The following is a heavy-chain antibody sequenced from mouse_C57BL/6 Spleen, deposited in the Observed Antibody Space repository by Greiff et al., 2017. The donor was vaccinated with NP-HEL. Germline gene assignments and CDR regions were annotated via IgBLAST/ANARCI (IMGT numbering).Heavy chain of an antibody. D-gene: IGHD4-1*01. CDR2: IYPGDGDT. V-gene: IGHV1-80*01. CDR3: ARRNWDPYYAMDY. J-gene: IGHJ4*01. Sequence: QVQLKESGAELVKPGASVKISCKASGYAFSSYWMNWVKQRPGKGLEWIGQIYPGDGDTNYNGKFKGKATLTADKSSSTAYMQLSSLTSEDSAVYFCARRNWDPYYAMDYWGQGTSVTVSS. CDR1: GYAFSSYW.